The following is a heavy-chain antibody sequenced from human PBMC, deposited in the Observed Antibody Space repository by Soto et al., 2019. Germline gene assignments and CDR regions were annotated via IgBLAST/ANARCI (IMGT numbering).Heavy chain of an antibody. J-gene: IGHJ4*02. V-gene: IGHV2-5*02. D-gene: IGHD4-17*01. CDR2: IYWDEDM. CDR3: ALQSTRYYGGNGGH. Sequence: GPTLVNPTQTLTLTCTFSVFSLNTSGVGVGWILPPPGKALQRRALIYWDEDMRYSPSLKSRLNITKDTSTNHVVLTMTNVDPVDTDTYYCALQSTRYYGGNGGHWGQGTLVTVSS. CDR1: VFSLNTSGVG.